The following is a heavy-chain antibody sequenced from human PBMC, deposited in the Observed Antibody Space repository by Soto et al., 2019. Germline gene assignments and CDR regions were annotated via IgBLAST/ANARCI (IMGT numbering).Heavy chain of an antibody. J-gene: IGHJ6*02. CDR2: IYPGDSDT. Sequence: GKGLEWMGIIYPGDSDTRYSPSFQGQVTISADKSISTAYLQWSSLKASDTAMYYCARQGEPAAAAGTSYGRDVWRQGTTVSSP. V-gene: IGHV5-51*01. CDR3: ARQGEPAAAAGTSYGRDV. D-gene: IGHD6-13*01.